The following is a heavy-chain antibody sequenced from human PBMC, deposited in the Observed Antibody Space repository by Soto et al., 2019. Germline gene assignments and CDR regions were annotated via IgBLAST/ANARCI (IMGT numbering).Heavy chain of an antibody. Sequence: PGGSLRLSCAASGFTFSSYSMNWVRQAPGKGLEWVSSISSSSSYIYYADSVKGRFTISRDNAKNSLYLQMNSLRAEDTAVYYSARDKVVPAEQGPIYYYYYGMDVWGQGTTVTVSS. CDR2: ISSSSSYI. D-gene: IGHD2-2*01. V-gene: IGHV3-21*01. CDR1: GFTFSSYS. J-gene: IGHJ6*02. CDR3: ARDKVVPAEQGPIYYYYYGMDV.